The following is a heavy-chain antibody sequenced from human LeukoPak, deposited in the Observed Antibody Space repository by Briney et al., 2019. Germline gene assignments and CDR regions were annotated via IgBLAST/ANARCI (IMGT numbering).Heavy chain of an antibody. V-gene: IGHV4-34*01. Sequence: SETLSLTCAVYGGSFSGYYWSWIHQPPGKGLEWIGEINHSGSTNYNPSLKSRVTISVDTSKNQFSLKLSSLTAADTAMYYCARREPHGDYGGKIRYYYYMGVWGKGTTVTVSS. J-gene: IGHJ6*03. D-gene: IGHD4-23*01. CDR1: GGSFSGYY. CDR3: ARREPHGDYGGKIRYYYYMGV. CDR2: INHSGST.